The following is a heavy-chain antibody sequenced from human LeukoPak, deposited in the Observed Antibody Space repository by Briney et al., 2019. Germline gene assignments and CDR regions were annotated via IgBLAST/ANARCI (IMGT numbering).Heavy chain of an antibody. CDR3: GRRRPITIFGVVGFDY. D-gene: IGHD3-3*01. V-gene: IGHV1-2*04. Sequence: ASVKVSCKASGYSFTGYYMHWVRQAPGQGLEWMGWINPNSGGTNYAQKFQGWVTMTRDTSISTAYMELSRLRSDDTAVYYCGRRRPITIFGVVGFDYWGQGTLVTVSS. CDR1: GYSFTGYY. CDR2: INPNSGGT. J-gene: IGHJ4*02.